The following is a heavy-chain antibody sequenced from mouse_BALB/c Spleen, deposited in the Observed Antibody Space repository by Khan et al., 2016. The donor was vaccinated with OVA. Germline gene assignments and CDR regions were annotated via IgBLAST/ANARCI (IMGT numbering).Heavy chain of an antibody. V-gene: IGHV3-2*02. D-gene: IGHD1-1*01. CDR3: ARVYGGDFDY. CDR2: ISYSGNT. CDR1: GYSITSDYA. Sequence: EVQLQESGPGLVKPSQSLSLTCTVTGYSITSDYAWNWIWQFPGNKLEWMGFISYSGNTNYNPSLKSRASITRDTSKNQFFLHLNSVTTEDTATYYCARVYGGDFDYWGQGTTLTVSS. J-gene: IGHJ2*01.